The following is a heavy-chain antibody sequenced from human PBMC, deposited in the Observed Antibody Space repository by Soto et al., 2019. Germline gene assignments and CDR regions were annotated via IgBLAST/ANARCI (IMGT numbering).Heavy chain of an antibody. D-gene: IGHD1-26*01. J-gene: IGHJ3*02. CDR3: ARDGSGSDI. Sequence: ESGGGVVQPGRSLRLSCAASGFTFSSYGMHWVRQAPGKGLEWVAVIWYDGSNKYYADSVKGRFTISRDNSKNTLYLQMNSLRAEDTAVYYCARDGSGSDIWGQGTMVTVSS. CDR1: GFTFSSYG. V-gene: IGHV3-33*01. CDR2: IWYDGSNK.